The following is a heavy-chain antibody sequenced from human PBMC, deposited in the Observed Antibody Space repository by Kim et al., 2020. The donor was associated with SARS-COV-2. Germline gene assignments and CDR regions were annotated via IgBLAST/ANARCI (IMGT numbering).Heavy chain of an antibody. CDR2: MYYSGST. CDR1: GGSVSSGSYY. Sequence: SETLSLTCTVSGGSVSSGSYYWNWIRQHPGKGLEWIGYMYYSGSTNYNPSLKSRITISVDTSKNQFSLKLSSVTAADTAVYYCARTTGHYDRWFDPWGQGTLVTVSS. J-gene: IGHJ5*02. CDR3: ARTTGHYDRWFDP. D-gene: IGHD4-17*01. V-gene: IGHV4-61*01.